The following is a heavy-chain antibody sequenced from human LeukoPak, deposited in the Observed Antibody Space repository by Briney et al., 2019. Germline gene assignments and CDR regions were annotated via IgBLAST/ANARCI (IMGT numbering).Heavy chain of an antibody. V-gene: IGHV3-33*01. J-gene: IGHJ4*02. Sequence: GGSLRLSCAATGFTFSRYGMHWVRQAPGKGLEWVSVIWYDGSNRYYADSVKGRLTISRDNSKNTVYLQMNSLRDEDTAVYYCARAGDTTTVTRGGSDYWGQGTLVTVSS. CDR2: IWYDGSNR. CDR1: GFTFSRYG. CDR3: ARAGDTTTVTRGGSDY. D-gene: IGHD4-17*01.